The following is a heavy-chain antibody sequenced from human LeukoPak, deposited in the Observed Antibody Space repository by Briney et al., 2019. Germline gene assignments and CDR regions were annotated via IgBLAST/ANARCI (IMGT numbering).Heavy chain of an antibody. CDR1: GFTFSSYA. D-gene: IGHD3-22*01. J-gene: IGHJ4*02. V-gene: IGHV3-23*01. Sequence: GGSLRLSCAASGFTFSSYAMSWVRQAPGKGLEWVSAISGSGGSTYYADSVKGRFTISRDNSKNTLYLQMNSLRAEDTAVYYCARDSSGYTEFYYFDYWGQGTLVTVSS. CDR2: ISGSGGST. CDR3: ARDSSGYTEFYYFDY.